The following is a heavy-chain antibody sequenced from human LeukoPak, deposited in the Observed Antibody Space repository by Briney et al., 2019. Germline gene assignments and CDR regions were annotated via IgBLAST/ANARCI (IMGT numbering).Heavy chain of an antibody. CDR3: ARNRGWLQFDY. CDR2: IHPDGSEK. CDR1: EFTFSSSW. V-gene: IGHV3-7*05. Sequence: GGSLRLSCEASEFTFSSSWMDWVRQAPGKGLEWVASIHPDGSEKYYVDSVKGRFTISRDNARNSLYLQMNSLRAEDTAVYYCARNRGWLQFDYWGQGTLVTVSS. D-gene: IGHD5-24*01. J-gene: IGHJ4*02.